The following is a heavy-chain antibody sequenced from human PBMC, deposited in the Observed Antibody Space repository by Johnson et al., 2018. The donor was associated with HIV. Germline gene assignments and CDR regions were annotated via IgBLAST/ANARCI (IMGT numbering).Heavy chain of an antibody. CDR3: ARGLGWDTNFAFDI. V-gene: IGHV3-13*01. D-gene: IGHD4-11*01. J-gene: IGHJ3*02. CDR1: GFTFSSYA. CDR2: IGTAGDT. Sequence: VQLVESGGVVVQPGGSLRLSCAASGFTFSSYAMSWVRQAPGKGLEWVSAIGTAGDTYYAGSVKGRFTISRENAKNSFFLQMNSLRDGDTAIYDCARGLGWDTNFAFDIWGQGTVVTVSS.